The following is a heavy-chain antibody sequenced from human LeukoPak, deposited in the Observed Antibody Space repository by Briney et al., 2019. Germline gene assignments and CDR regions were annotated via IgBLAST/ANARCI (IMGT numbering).Heavy chain of an antibody. Sequence: GGSLRLSCAASGFTVSSNYMSWVRQAPGKGLEWVSVIYSGGSTYYADSVKGRFTISRDNSKNTLYLQMNSLRAEDTAVYYCARYSSGWYPEYWGQGTLVTVSS. CDR3: ARYSSGWYPEY. CDR2: IYSGGST. D-gene: IGHD6-19*01. J-gene: IGHJ4*02. V-gene: IGHV3-66*01. CDR1: GFTVSSNY.